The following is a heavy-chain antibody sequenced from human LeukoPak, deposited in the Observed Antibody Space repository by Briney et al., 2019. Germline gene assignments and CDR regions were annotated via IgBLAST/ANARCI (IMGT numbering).Heavy chain of an antibody. D-gene: IGHD5-12*01. Sequence: SQTLSLTCAISGDSVSSNSAAWNWIRQSPSRGLEWLGRTYYRSKWYNDYAVSVKSRITINPDTSKNQFSLKLSSVTAADTAVYYCARGRRLRLLMNGYFDYWGQGTLVTVSS. J-gene: IGHJ4*02. CDR3: ARGRRLRLLMNGYFDY. CDR1: GDSVSSNSAA. V-gene: IGHV6-1*01. CDR2: TYYRSKWYN.